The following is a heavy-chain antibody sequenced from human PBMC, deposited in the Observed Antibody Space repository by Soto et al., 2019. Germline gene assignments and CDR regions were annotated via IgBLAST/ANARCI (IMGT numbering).Heavy chain of an antibody. CDR3: ARVKNRRYYDSSGYSIPLDY. J-gene: IGHJ4*02. V-gene: IGHV1-2*02. D-gene: IGHD3-22*01. Sequence: ASVKVSCKASGYTFTGYYMHWVRQAPGQGLEWMGWINPNSGGTNYAQKLQGRVTMTRDTSISTAYMELSRLRSDDTAVYYCARVKNRRYYDSSGYSIPLDYWGQGTLVTVSS. CDR1: GYTFTGYY. CDR2: INPNSGGT.